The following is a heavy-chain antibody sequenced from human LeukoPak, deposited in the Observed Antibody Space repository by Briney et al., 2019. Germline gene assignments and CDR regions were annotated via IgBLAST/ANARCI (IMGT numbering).Heavy chain of an antibody. D-gene: IGHD5-18*01. Sequence: PGGSLRLSCAASGFTFSSYAMSWVRQAPGKGLEWVSSISSSSSYIYYADSVKGRFTISRDNAKNSLYLQMNSLRAEDTAVYYCARGGYRGLDAFDIWGQGTMVTVSS. CDR1: GFTFSSYA. V-gene: IGHV3-21*01. J-gene: IGHJ3*02. CDR3: ARGGYRGLDAFDI. CDR2: ISSSSSYI.